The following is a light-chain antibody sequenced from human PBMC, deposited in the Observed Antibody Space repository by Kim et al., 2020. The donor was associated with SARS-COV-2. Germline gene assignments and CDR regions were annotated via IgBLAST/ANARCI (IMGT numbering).Light chain of an antibody. J-gene: IGKJ1*01. CDR2: DTS. V-gene: IGKV3-11*01. CDR3: QKRGNWRT. CDR1: QSVSSY. Sequence: TLSQGERATVTGRARQSVSSYLAWYQQKPGRAPRSSIYDTSNRATGYPARFSGSGFGTDFTLTISSLEPEDFAVYFCQKRGNWRTFGQGTKVDIK.